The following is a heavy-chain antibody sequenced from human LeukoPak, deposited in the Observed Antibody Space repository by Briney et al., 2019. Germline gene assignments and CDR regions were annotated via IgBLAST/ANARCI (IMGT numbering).Heavy chain of an antibody. J-gene: IGHJ5*02. CDR1: GFTFSSHG. V-gene: IGHV3-33*01. D-gene: IGHD5-18*01. CDR2: IWYDGSNK. Sequence: GGSLRLSCAASGFTFSSHGMHWVRQAPGKGLEWVAVIWYDGSNKYYADSVKGRFTISRDNSKNTLYLQMNSLRAEDTAVYYCARDPDTAISWFDPWGQGTLVTVSS. CDR3: ARDPDTAISWFDP.